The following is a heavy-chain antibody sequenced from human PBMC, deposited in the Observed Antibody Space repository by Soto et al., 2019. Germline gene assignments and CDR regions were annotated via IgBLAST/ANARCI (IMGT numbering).Heavy chain of an antibody. J-gene: IGHJ4*02. CDR3: ARTLRLGDAIDY. CDR1: GGSISSSSYY. Sequence: QLQLQESGPGLVKPSETLSLTCTVSGGSISSSSYYWGWIRQPPGKGLEWIGSIYYGGNTYYNPSLKSRVTISEDTSKNQFSLKLSSVTAADTAVYYCARTLRLGDAIDYWGQGTLVTVSS. V-gene: IGHV4-39*01. CDR2: IYYGGNT. D-gene: IGHD3-16*01.